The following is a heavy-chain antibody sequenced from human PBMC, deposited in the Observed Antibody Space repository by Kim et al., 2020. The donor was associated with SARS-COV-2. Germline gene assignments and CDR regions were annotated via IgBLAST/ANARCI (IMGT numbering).Heavy chain of an antibody. CDR3: AKDGGGWFTSGWYYFDS. D-gene: IGHD6-19*01. CDR1: GFTFNNYA. Sequence: GGSLRLSCVASGFTFNNYAMSWVRQAPGKGLEWVSSLSGSGSNIYYADSVKGRFTISRDNSKNTLYLQMSSLRAGDTAFYYCAKDGGGWFTSGWYYFDSW. V-gene: IGHV3-23*01. J-gene: IGHJ4*01. CDR2: LSGSGSNI.